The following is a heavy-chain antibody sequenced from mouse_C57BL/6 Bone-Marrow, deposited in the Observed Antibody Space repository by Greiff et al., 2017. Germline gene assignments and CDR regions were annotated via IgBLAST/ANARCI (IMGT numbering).Heavy chain of an antibody. Sequence: EVQLQQSGAELVRPGASVKLSCTASGFNIKDDYMHWVKQRPEQGLEWIGWIDPENGDTEYASKFQGKATITADTSSNTAYLQLSSLTSEDTAVYYCTTGLRRRGYFDYWGQGTTLTVSS. CDR1: GFNIKDDY. CDR2: IDPENGDT. D-gene: IGHD2-2*01. J-gene: IGHJ2*01. CDR3: TTGLRRRGYFDY. V-gene: IGHV14-4*01.